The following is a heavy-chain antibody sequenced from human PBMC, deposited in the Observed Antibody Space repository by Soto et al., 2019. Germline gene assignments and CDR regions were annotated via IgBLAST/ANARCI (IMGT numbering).Heavy chain of an antibody. V-gene: IGHV1-46*01. CDR2: INPSGGST. D-gene: IGHD6-19*01. CDR3: ARDRISSGFFSYYYGMDV. Sequence: QVQLVQSGAEVKKPGASVKVSCKASGYTFTSYYMHWVRQAPGQGLEWMGIINPSGGSTSYAQKCEARVPMTGDRSTSTVSMQLSSLGSEDTAVYYCARDRISSGFFSYYYGMDVWGQGTTVTVSS. J-gene: IGHJ6*02. CDR1: GYTFTSYY.